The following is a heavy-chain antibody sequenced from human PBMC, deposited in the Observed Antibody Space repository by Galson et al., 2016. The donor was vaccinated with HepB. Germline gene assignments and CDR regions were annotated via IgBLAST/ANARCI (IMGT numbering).Heavy chain of an antibody. CDR1: GFTFSSYS. CDR3: ARDNYDFWSGRMDV. Sequence: SLRLSCAASGFTFSSYSMNWVRQAPGKGLEWVSSISSSSSYIYYADSVKGRFTISRDNAKNSLYLQMNSLRAEDTAVYYCARDNYDFWSGRMDVWGQGTTVTVSS. CDR2: ISSSSSYI. V-gene: IGHV3-21*01. D-gene: IGHD3-3*01. J-gene: IGHJ6*02.